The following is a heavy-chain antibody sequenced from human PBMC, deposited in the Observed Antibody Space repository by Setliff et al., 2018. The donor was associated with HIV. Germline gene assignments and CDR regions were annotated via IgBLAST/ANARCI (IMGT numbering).Heavy chain of an antibody. J-gene: IGHJ6*03. CDR2: VYVGGTV. CDR3: ARVQEVTAIGYYYYMDV. Sequence: PSETLSLTCTVSGGSMSSGSYSWTWLRQPAGKEPELIGHVYVGGTVIYNPSLASRLTISVDTSKNQFSLKLSSVTAADTAVYYCARVQEVTAIGYYYYMDVWGKGTTVTAP. V-gene: IGHV4-61*09. D-gene: IGHD2-21*02. CDR1: GGSMSSGSYS.